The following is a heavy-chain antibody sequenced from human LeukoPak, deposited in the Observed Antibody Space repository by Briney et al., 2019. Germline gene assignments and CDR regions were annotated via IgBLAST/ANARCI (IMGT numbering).Heavy chain of an antibody. CDR1: GYSFTTYW. D-gene: IGHD3-3*01. J-gene: IGHJ4*02. CDR2: MYPHDSDT. Sequence: MSGESLKISCKASGYSFTTYWIGWVRQMPGKGLEWMGIMYPHDSDTRYNPSFQGQVTISADKSISTAYLQWSSLKASYTAIYYCARLPFLEWLPLDHWGQGTLVTVSS. V-gene: IGHV5-51*01. CDR3: ARLPFLEWLPLDH.